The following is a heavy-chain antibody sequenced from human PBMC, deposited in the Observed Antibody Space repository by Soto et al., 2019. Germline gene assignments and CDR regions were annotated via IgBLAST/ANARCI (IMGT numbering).Heavy chain of an antibody. CDR2: INTDNGNT. J-gene: IGHJ5*02. V-gene: IGHV1-18*01. D-gene: IGHD3-10*01. CDR1: GYTFTNYG. CDR3: ARLNMVRGVVSVGGWFDP. Sequence: ASVKVSCKASGYTFTNYGISWVRQAPGQGLEWMGWINTDNGNTNYAQNLQGRVTMTTDISTSTAYMELKSLRSDDTAVYYCARLNMVRGVVSVGGWFDPWGQGTLVTVSS.